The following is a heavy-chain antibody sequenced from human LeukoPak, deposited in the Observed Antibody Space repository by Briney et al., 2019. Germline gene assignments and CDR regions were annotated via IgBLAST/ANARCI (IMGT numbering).Heavy chain of an antibody. CDR1: GFTFSSYG. Sequence: GGSLRLSCAASGFTFSSYGMHWVRQAPGKGLEWVAFIRYDGSNKYYADSVKGRFTISRDNSKNTLYLQMNSLRAEDTAVYYCAKEAVQQLPLYYFDYWGQGTLVTVSS. CDR3: AKEAVQQLPLYYFDY. CDR2: IRYDGSNK. V-gene: IGHV3-30*02. J-gene: IGHJ4*02. D-gene: IGHD6-13*01.